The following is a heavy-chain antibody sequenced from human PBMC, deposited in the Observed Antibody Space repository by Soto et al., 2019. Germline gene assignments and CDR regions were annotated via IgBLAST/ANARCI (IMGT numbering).Heavy chain of an antibody. CDR3: AKVVWYYDILTGYYSDGMDV. CDR1: GFTFSSYA. Sequence: PGGSLRLSCAASGFTFSSYAMSWVRQAPGKGLEWVSAISGSGGSTYYADSVKGRFTISRDNSKNTLYLQMNSLRAEDTAVYYCAKVVWYYDILTGYYSDGMDVWGQGTTVTVTS. D-gene: IGHD3-9*01. V-gene: IGHV3-23*01. J-gene: IGHJ6*02. CDR2: ISGSGGST.